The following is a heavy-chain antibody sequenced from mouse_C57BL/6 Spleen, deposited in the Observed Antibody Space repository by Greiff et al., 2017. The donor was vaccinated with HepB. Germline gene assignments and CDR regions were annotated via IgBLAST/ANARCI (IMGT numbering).Heavy chain of an antibody. CDR1: GYTFTDYY. V-gene: IGHV1-19*01. CDR3: ARGLSNGGFAY. J-gene: IGHJ3*01. Sequence: DVKLQESGPVLVKPGASVKMSCKASGYTFTDYYMNWVKQSHGKSLEWIGVINPYNGGTSYNQKFKGKATLTVDKSSSTAYMELNGLTSEDSAVYYCARGLSNGGFAYWGQGTLVTVSA. CDR2: INPYNGGT.